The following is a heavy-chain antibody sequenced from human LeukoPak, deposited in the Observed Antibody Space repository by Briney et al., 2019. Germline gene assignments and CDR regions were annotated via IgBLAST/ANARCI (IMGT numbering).Heavy chain of an antibody. D-gene: IGHD2-2*01. V-gene: IGHV4-34*01. CDR3: ARDKPLVPAAIQATSAFDP. CDR2: INHSGST. J-gene: IGHJ5*02. Sequence: SETLSLTCAVYGGSFSGYYWSWIRQPPGKGLEWIGEINHSGSTNYNPSLKSRVTISVDTSKNQFSLKLSSVTAADTAVYYCARDKPLVPAAIQATSAFDPWGQGTLVTVSS. CDR1: GGSFSGYY.